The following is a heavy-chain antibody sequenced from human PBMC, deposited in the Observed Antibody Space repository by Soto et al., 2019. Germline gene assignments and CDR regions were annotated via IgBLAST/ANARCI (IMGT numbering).Heavy chain of an antibody. CDR1: GYTFTGYY. J-gene: IGHJ6*02. V-gene: IGHV1-69*13. D-gene: IGHD2-2*01. CDR2: IIPIFETT. CDR3: ARDMIPAAISYRYYAMDV. Sequence: SVKVSCKASGYTFTGYYINWVRQAPGQGLEWMGVIIPIFETTNYAQKFQGRVTITADESTSITYMELSSLSSEDTAVFFCARDMIPAAISYRYYAMDVWGQGTTVTVSS.